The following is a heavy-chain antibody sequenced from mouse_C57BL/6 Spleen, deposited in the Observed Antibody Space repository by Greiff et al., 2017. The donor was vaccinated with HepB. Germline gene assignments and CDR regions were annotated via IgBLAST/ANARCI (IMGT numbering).Heavy chain of an antibody. Sequence: VQLQQPGAELVKPGASVKMSCKASGYTFTSYWITWVKQRPGQGLEWIGDIYPGSGSTNYNEKFKSKATLTVDTSSSTAYMQLSSLTSEDSAVYYCARRAIYYDYDDYWGQGTTLTVSS. D-gene: IGHD2-4*01. CDR3: ARRAIYYDYDDY. V-gene: IGHV1-55*01. CDR2: IYPGSGST. CDR1: GYTFTSYW. J-gene: IGHJ2*01.